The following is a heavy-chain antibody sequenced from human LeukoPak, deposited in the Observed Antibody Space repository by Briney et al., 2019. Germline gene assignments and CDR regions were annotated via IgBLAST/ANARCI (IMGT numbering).Heavy chain of an antibody. CDR1: GGSISSSSYY. D-gene: IGHD4-17*01. J-gene: IGHJ5*02. CDR2: FYYSGST. CDR3: ARTTVTTFWFDP. V-gene: IGHV4-39*01. Sequence: SETLSLTCTVSGGSISSSSYYWAWIRQPPGKGLEWIGSFYYSGSTYYNPSLKSRVTISVDTSKNQFSLKLSSVTAADTAVYYCARTTVTTFWFDPWGQGTLVTVSS.